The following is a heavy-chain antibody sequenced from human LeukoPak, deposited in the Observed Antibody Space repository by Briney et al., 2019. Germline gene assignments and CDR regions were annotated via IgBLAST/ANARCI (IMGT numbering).Heavy chain of an antibody. CDR2: IYHSGST. J-gene: IGHJ5*02. V-gene: IGHV4-38-2*01. CDR1: GYSISSGYY. D-gene: IGHD2-2*01. CDR3: ANIPAARCGSFAR. Sequence: PSETLSLTCAVSGYSISSGYYCWWLRQPPGGGLWVTGSIYHSGSTYYNPSLKSRVTISVDTCKNQFSLKLSSVTAADTAVYYCANIPAARCGSFARWGQGTLVTVSS.